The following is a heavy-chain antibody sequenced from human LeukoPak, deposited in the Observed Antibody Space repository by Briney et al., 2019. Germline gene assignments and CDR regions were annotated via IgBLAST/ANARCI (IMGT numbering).Heavy chain of an antibody. V-gene: IGHV3-23*01. CDR3: AKKYNTGLDP. D-gene: IGHD1-14*01. CDR2: ISGSGAST. CDR1: GFTFSSYA. J-gene: IGHJ5*02. Sequence: PGGSLRLPCAASGFTFSSYAMSWVRQAPGKGLEWVSDISGSGASTYYADSVKGRFTISRDNSKNTLYLQMNSLRAEDTAVYYCAKKYNTGLDPWGQGTLVTVSS.